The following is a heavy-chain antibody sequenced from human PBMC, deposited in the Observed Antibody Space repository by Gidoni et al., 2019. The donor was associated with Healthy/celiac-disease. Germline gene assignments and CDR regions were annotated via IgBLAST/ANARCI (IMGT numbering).Heavy chain of an antibody. Sequence: EVQLVESGGGLVQPGRSLRLSCAASGFTVSSNYMSWVRQAPGKGLEWGSVIYSGGSTYYADSVKGRFTISRDNSKNTLYLQMNSLRAEDTAVYYCAREPLYYYYGMDVWGQGTTVTVSS. V-gene: IGHV3-66*01. CDR3: AREPLYYYYGMDV. CDR2: IYSGGST. CDR1: GFTVSSNY. J-gene: IGHJ6*02.